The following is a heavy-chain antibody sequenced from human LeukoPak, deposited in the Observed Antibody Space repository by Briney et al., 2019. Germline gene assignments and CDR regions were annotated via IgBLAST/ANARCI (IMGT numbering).Heavy chain of an antibody. Sequence: AGGSLRLSCAASGLTFSSYWMTWVRQAPGEGLVWVSRMNSDGSSTTYADSVKGRFTISRDNAKNTLYLQMNSLRAEDTAVYYCARGRYNWNDREYGLDVWGQGTTVTVSS. V-gene: IGHV3-74*03. CDR2: MNSDGSST. D-gene: IGHD1-1*01. CDR1: GLTFSSYW. J-gene: IGHJ6*02. CDR3: ARGRYNWNDREYGLDV.